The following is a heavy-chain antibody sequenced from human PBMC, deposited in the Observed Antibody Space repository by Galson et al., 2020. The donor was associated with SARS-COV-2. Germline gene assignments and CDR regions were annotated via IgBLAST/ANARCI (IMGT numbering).Heavy chain of an antibody. CDR3: ALRYGLDENIGDHCFFDF. CDR2: IYWNDDK. Sequence: SGPTLVKPTQTLTLTCTCSGFSLSTSGVGVGWIRQPPGKALEWLTLIYWNDDKQYNPSLKSRLTITKDTSKNQVVLTMTNVDPVDTATYYCALRYGLDENIGDHCFFDFWGHGPLVTVSS. CDR1: GFSLSTSGVG. D-gene: IGHD2-21*02. V-gene: IGHV2-5*01. J-gene: IGHJ4*03.